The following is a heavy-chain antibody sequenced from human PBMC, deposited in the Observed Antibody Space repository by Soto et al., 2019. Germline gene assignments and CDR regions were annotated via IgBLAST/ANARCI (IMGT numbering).Heavy chain of an antibody. Sequence: QVQLQESGPGLVKPSQTLSLTCTVSGGSISSGDYYWSWIRQPPGKGLEWIGYIYYSGSTYYNPSLKSRVTISVDTSKNQFSLKLSSVTAADTAVYYCARAYMTTVNRTPYWYFDLWGRGTLVTVSS. V-gene: IGHV4-30-4*01. CDR3: ARAYMTTVNRTPYWYFDL. D-gene: IGHD4-4*01. CDR2: IYYSGST. CDR1: GGSISSGDYY. J-gene: IGHJ2*01.